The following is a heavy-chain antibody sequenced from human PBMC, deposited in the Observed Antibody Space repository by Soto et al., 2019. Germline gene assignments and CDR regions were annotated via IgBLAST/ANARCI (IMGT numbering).Heavy chain of an antibody. V-gene: IGHV4-59*01. D-gene: IGHD3-9*01. Sequence: SETLSLTCTVSGASITTYYWSWIRQPPGKGLEWIGYISYSGSTDYNPSLKSRVTISFDASKNQISLQVRSATAADAAVYYCARGMAEEQIFYYFDYWGQGALVTVSS. CDR3: ARGMAEEQIFYYFDY. CDR1: GASITTYY. J-gene: IGHJ4*02. CDR2: ISYSGST.